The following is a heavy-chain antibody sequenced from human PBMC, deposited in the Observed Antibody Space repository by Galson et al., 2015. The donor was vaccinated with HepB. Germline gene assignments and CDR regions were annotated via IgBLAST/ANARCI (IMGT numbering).Heavy chain of an antibody. CDR3: ARLTHGSPLESAWFDP. D-gene: IGHD1-26*01. CDR1: GYSFTSYW. V-gene: IGHV5-10-1*01. J-gene: IGHJ5*02. Sequence: QSGAEVKKPGESLRISCKGSGYSFTSYWISWVRQMPGKGLEWMGRIDPSDSYTNYSPSFQGHVTISADKSISTAYLQWSSLKASDTAMYYCARLTHGSPLESAWFDPWGQGTLVTVSS. CDR2: IDPSDSYT.